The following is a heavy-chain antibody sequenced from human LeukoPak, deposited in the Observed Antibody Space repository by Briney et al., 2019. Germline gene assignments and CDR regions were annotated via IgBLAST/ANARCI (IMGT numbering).Heavy chain of an antibody. CDR3: VRGRYSSGWFKDKNWFDP. CDR2: IYHGGTT. J-gene: IGHJ5*02. CDR1: GVAISRGGYA. D-gene: IGHD6-19*01. Sequence: SETLSLTCAVSGVAISRGGYAWNWIRQPPGKGLEWIAYIYHGGTTYYNPSLKSRATISVETSKNQFSLKLSSVTAADKAVYYCVRGRYSSGWFKDKNWFDPWGQGIPVTVSS. V-gene: IGHV4-30-4*07.